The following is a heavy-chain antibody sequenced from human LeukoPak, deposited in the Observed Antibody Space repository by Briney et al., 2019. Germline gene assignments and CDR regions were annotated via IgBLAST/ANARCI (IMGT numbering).Heavy chain of an antibody. CDR2: IYYSGNT. V-gene: IGHV4-39*01. CDR1: GSTFSSYY. Sequence: SETLSLTCAVSGSTFSSYYLGWIRQPPGKGLEWIASIYYSGNTYYNPSLKSRLTISVDTSKNQFSLKLSSVTAADTAVYYCARGSGNWGHQLVSWGQGTLVTVSS. J-gene: IGHJ4*02. D-gene: IGHD7-27*01. CDR3: ARGSGNWGHQLVS.